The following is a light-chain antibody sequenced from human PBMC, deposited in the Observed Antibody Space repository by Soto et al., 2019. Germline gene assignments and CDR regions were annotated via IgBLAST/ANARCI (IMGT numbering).Light chain of an antibody. CDR2: EVT. J-gene: IGLJ2*01. Sequence: QSAVTQPPSASGSPGQSVTISCTGTSSDVGAYNYVSWYQQHPGEVPKLLIYEVTQRPSGVPDRFSGSKSGNTASLTVSGLQAEDEADYYCNSYAGSNNLVFGGGTKLTVL. V-gene: IGLV2-8*01. CDR3: NSYAGSNNLV. CDR1: SSDVGAYNY.